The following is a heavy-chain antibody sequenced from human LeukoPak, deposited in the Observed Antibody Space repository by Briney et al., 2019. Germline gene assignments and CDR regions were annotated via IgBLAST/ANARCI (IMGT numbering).Heavy chain of an antibody. Sequence: SETLSPTCTVSGGSIDSYYWSWIRQPPGKGLEWIGYIYYTGSTEYHPSLKSRVTISLDTSKNQFSLKLTSVTAADTAVYYCARVYQSAEYYFDYWGQGNLVSVSP. V-gene: IGHV4-59*01. CDR3: ARVYQSAEYYFDY. J-gene: IGHJ4*02. CDR1: GGSIDSYY. CDR2: IYYTGST. D-gene: IGHD2-2*01.